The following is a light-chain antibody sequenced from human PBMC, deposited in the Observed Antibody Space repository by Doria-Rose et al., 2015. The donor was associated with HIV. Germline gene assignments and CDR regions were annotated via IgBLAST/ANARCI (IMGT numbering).Light chain of an antibody. V-gene: IGKV1-5*03. CDR3: QQYNSYSPWT. CDR2: KAS. CDR1: QSITRW. J-gene: IGKJ2*02. Sequence: DIQLTLSPSTLSASVGDSVTITCRASQSITRWLAWYQQQPGKAPKLLIYKASLLESGVPSRFSGSGSGTEFTLTISSLQPDDFATYYCQQYNSYSPWTFGPGTKLEIK.